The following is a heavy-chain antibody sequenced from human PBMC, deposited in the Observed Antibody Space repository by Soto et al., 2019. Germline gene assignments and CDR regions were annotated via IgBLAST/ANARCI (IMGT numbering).Heavy chain of an antibody. V-gene: IGHV4-34*01. CDR3: AGGRGRQQLVMTYYYGMDV. CDR1: GGSFSGYY. CDR2: INHSGST. J-gene: IGHJ6*02. D-gene: IGHD6-13*01. Sequence: SATLSLTCAVYGGSFSGYYWSWIRQPPGKGLEWIGEINHSGSTNCNPSLKSRVTISVDTSKNQFSLNLRSVTAADTAVYYCAGGRGRQQLVMTYYYGMDVWGQGTTVTVSS.